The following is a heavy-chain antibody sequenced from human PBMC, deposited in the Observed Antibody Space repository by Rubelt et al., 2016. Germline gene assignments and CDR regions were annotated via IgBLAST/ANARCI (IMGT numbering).Heavy chain of an antibody. J-gene: IGHJ4*02. V-gene: IGHV1-18*01. Sequence: QVQLVQSGAEVKKPGASVKVSCKASGYTFTSYGISWVRQAPGQGLEWMGWISAYNGNTNYAQKLQGVGTITADASTSTAYMELSSLRSEDTAMYYCARDLRGGGEQWLAYYFDYWGQGTLVTVSS. CDR2: ISAYNGNT. CDR1: GYTFTSYG. CDR3: ARDLRGGGEQWLAYYFDY. D-gene: IGHD6-19*01.